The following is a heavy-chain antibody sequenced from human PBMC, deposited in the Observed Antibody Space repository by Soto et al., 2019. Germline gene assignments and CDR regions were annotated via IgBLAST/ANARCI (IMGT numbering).Heavy chain of an antibody. D-gene: IGHD4-17*01. Sequence: QLQLQESGPGLVKPSETLSLTCTVSGGSISSSSYYWGWIRQPPGKGLEWIGSIYYSGSTYYNPSLKRRVTISVDTSKNQFSLKMSSGTAADTGAYYSARRADHGYDVGAFDIWGQGTMVTVSS. J-gene: IGHJ3*02. CDR2: IYYSGST. CDR1: GGSISSSSYY. V-gene: IGHV4-39*01. CDR3: ARRADHGYDVGAFDI.